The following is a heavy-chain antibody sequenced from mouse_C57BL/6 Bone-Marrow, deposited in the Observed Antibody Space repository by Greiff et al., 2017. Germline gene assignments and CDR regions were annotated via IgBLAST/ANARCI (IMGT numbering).Heavy chain of an antibody. CDR2: IDPNSGGT. CDR3: ASPYYSNYYAMDY. CDR1: GYTFTSYW. D-gene: IGHD2-5*01. Sequence: QVHVKQPGAELVKPGASVKLSCKASGYTFTSYWMHWVKQRPGRGLEWIGRIDPNSGGTKYNEKFKSKATLTVDKPSSTAYMQLSSLTSEDSAVYYCASPYYSNYYAMDYWGQGTSVTVSS. V-gene: IGHV1-72*01. J-gene: IGHJ4*01.